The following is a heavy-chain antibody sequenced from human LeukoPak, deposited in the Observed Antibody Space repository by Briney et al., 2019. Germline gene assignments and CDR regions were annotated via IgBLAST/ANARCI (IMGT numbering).Heavy chain of an antibody. CDR2: FDPEDGET. V-gene: IGHV1-24*01. J-gene: IGHJ4*02. Sequence: ASVKVSCKVSGYTLTELSMHWVRQAPGKGLEWMGGFDPEDGETIYAQKFQGRVTMTEDTSTGTAYMELSSLRSEDTAVYYCATGEGVGATYGGYYFDYWGQGTLVTVSS. D-gene: IGHD1-26*01. CDR1: GYTLTELS. CDR3: ATGEGVGATYGGYYFDY.